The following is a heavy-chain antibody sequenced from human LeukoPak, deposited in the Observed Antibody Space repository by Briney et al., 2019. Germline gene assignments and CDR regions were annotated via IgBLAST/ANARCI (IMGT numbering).Heavy chain of an antibody. Sequence: GGSLRLSCAASGFTFSSYEMNWVRQAPGKGLEWVSYISSSGSNIYYADSVKGRFTISRDNAKNSLYLQMNSLRAEDTAVYYCARVRRYCSGGSCYSGFDYWGQGTLVTVSS. J-gene: IGHJ4*02. CDR1: GFTFSSYE. D-gene: IGHD2-15*01. V-gene: IGHV3-48*03. CDR3: ARVRRYCSGGSCYSGFDY. CDR2: ISSSGSNI.